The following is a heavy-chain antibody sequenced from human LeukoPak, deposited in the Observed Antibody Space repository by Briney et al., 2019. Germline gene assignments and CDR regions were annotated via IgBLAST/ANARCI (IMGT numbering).Heavy chain of an antibody. CDR2: INPILGIA. CDR1: GGTFSSYS. D-gene: IGHD5-18*01. V-gene: IGHV1-69*04. Sequence: SVKVSCKASGGTFSSYSISWVRQAPGQGLEWMGRINPILGIANYAQKFQGRVTITADNSTSTAYMELSSLRSEDTAVYYCARDMGDTAMVTDYYYYGMDVWGQGTTVTVSS. J-gene: IGHJ6*02. CDR3: ARDMGDTAMVTDYYYYGMDV.